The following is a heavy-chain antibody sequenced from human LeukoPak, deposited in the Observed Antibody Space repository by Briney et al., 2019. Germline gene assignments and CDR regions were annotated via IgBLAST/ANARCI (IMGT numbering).Heavy chain of an antibody. D-gene: IGHD3-16*02. Sequence: GGSLRLSCAASGFTLSSHDTHWVRQATGKGLEWVSGIGIAGDTYYTGSVKGRFTISRESAKNSLYLQMNSLRAGDTAVYYCARVNPHLSAFDYWGQGTLVTVSS. J-gene: IGHJ4*02. CDR3: ARVNPHLSAFDY. V-gene: IGHV3-13*04. CDR1: GFTLSSHD. CDR2: IGIAGDT.